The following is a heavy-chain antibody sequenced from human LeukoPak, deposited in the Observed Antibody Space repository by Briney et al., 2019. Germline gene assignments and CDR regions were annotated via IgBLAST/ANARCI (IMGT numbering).Heavy chain of an antibody. V-gene: IGHV1-69*05. D-gene: IGHD5-18*01. CDR2: IIPIFGTA. J-gene: IGHJ6*03. Sequence: SVKVSCKASGGTFSSYAISWVRQAPGQGLEWMGGIIPIFGTANYAQKFQGRVTITTDESMSTAYMELSSLRSEDTAVYYCARETRGYSYCYYYYYLDVWGKGTTVTVSS. CDR1: GGTFSSYA. CDR3: ARETRGYSYCYYYYYLDV.